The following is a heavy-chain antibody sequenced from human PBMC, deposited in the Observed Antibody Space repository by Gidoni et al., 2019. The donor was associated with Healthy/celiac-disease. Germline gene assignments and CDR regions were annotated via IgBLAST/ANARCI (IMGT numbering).Heavy chain of an antibody. V-gene: IGHV4-39*01. Sequence: QLQLQESGPGLVTPSETLSLTCTVSGGSISSSSYYWGWIRPPPGKGLEWIGSIYYSGSTYYNPSLKSRVTISVDTSKNQFSLKLSSVTAADTAVYYCARMPYSSSKDYYYMDVWGKGTTVTVSS. CDR2: IYYSGST. J-gene: IGHJ6*03. D-gene: IGHD6-6*01. CDR1: GGSISSSSYY. CDR3: ARMPYSSSKDYYYMDV.